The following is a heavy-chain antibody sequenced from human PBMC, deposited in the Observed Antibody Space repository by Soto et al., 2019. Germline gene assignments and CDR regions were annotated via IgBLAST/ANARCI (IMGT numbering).Heavy chain of an antibody. CDR1: VGSISSSSYY. V-gene: IGHV4-39*01. J-gene: IGHJ4*02. CDR2: FYYSGRT. D-gene: IGHD2-2*01. CDR3: ARHGGKGIVVPLYY. Sequence: SETLSLTCTVSVGSISSSSYYWGWIRKPPGKGLEWIGGFYYSGRTYYNPSLKSRVTISVDTSKNQFSLKLSSVTAADTAVYYCARHGGKGIVVPLYYWGQGTLVTVSS.